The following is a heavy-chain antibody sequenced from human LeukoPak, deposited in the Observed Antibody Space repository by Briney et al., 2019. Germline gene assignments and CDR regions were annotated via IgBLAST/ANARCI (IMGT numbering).Heavy chain of an antibody. CDR2: ISGSGGST. CDR3: AKVFHDSSGYYPPYFDY. CDR1: GFTFSSFG. D-gene: IGHD3-22*01. Sequence: PEGSLRLSCAASGFTFSSFGMNWVRQAPGKGLEWVSAISGSGGSTYYADSVKGRFTISRDNSKNTLYLQMNSLRAEDTAVYYCAKVFHDSSGYYPPYFDYWGQGTLVTVSS. V-gene: IGHV3-23*01. J-gene: IGHJ4*02.